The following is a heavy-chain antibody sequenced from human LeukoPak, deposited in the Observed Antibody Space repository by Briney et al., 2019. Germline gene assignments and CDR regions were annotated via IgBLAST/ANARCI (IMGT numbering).Heavy chain of an antibody. Sequence: GGSLRLSCLASGFTFNLYSMHWVRQAQGKGLEFVSVISSDGVYTYYAYSVKGRFTISRDNSKNTVYLQMSSLGADDTAVYYCAKVLDYCDGGTCYNSGMDSWGQGTLVTVSS. CDR2: ISSDGVYT. V-gene: IGHV3-64D*08. CDR1: GFTFNLYS. D-gene: IGHD2-15*01. J-gene: IGHJ4*02. CDR3: AKVLDYCDGGTCYNSGMDS.